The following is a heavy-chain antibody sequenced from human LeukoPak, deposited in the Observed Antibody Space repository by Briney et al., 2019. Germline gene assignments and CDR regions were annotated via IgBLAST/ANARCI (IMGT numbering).Heavy chain of an antibody. V-gene: IGHV3-9*01. CDR3: RVTSWRTGFDY. J-gene: IGHJ4*02. CDR2: ITWNSDDM. CDR1: GFSFEAYG. D-gene: IGHD1-1*01. Sequence: GRSLRLSCAASGFSFEAYGMYWVRQAPGKGLEWVSGITWNSDDMAYADPVKGRFTISRDNAKNCLYLQMNSLTVEDTALYCTRVTSWRTGFDYWGQGTLVTVSS.